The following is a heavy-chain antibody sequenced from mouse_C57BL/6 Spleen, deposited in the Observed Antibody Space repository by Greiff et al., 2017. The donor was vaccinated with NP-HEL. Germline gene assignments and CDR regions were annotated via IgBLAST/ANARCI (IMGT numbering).Heavy chain of an antibody. V-gene: IGHV14-3*01. Sequence: EVQLQQSVAELVRPGASVKLSCTASGFNITNTYMHWVKQRPEQGLEWIGRIDPANGNNKYAPKFQGKATITADTSSNKAYLQLSSLTSEDTAIDYCALGLRLYWYFDVWGTGTTVTVSS. D-gene: IGHD1-1*01. CDR2: IDPANGNN. CDR3: ALGLRLYWYFDV. J-gene: IGHJ1*03. CDR1: GFNITNTY.